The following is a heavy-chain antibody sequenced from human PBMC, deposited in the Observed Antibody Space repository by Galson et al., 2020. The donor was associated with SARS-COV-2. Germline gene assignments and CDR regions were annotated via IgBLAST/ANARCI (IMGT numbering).Heavy chain of an antibody. Sequence: ASETLSPTCTVSGGSMNIYYWSWIRQSPERGLEWIGYLYYRVKTKYNPSLESRVTISVDTSKNQFSLKLSSVTAADTALYYCARLPVVRGVDYWGQGIQVTVSS. CDR1: GGSMNIYY. CDR2: LYYRVKT. CDR3: ARLPVVRGVDY. D-gene: IGHD3-10*01. V-gene: IGHV4-59*01. J-gene: IGHJ4*02.